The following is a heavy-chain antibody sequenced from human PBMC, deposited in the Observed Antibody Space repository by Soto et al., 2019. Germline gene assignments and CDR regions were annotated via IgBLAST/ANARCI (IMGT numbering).Heavy chain of an antibody. Sequence: PSETLSLTCAVYGGSISGYYWSWIRQPPGKGLEWIGEINHSGSTNYNPSLKSRVTISVDTSKNQFSLKLSSVTAADTAVYYCARGFGVDVVVVPAAIESKGNYYYMDVWGKGTTVTVSS. CDR3: ARGFGVDVVVVPAAIESKGNYYYMDV. D-gene: IGHD2-2*01. CDR1: GGSISGYY. CDR2: INHSGST. V-gene: IGHV4-34*01. J-gene: IGHJ6*03.